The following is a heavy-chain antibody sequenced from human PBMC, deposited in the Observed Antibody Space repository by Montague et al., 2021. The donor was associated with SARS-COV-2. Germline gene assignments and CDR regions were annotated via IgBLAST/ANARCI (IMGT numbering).Heavy chain of an antibody. J-gene: IGHJ5*02. CDR3: ATNYGSGTFPGWFDP. Sequence: SETLSLTCDVSGGAMSSGQWWSWVRQPPGKGLEWLGEIYQTGYTNYNPSLRSRVTISVDKSRNQFSLKMTSMTAADTAVYYCATNYGSGTFPGWFDPWGQGTLVTVSS. CDR1: GGAMSSGQW. CDR2: IYQTGYT. V-gene: IGHV4-4*02. D-gene: IGHD3-10*01.